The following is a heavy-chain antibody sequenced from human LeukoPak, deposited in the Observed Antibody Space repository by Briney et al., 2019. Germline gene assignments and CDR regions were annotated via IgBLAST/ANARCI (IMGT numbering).Heavy chain of an antibody. J-gene: IGHJ4*02. Sequence: GGSPRLSCAASGFTFSSYAMSWVRQAPGKGLEWVSGFSVSDQTTYYADSVKGRFTISRDNAKNTLYLQMNSLRAEDTAVYYCAKPNRYGDYSFFGVWGQGTLVTVSS. V-gene: IGHV3-23*01. D-gene: IGHD4-17*01. CDR3: AKPNRYGDYSFFGV. CDR2: FSVSDQTT. CDR1: GFTFSSYA.